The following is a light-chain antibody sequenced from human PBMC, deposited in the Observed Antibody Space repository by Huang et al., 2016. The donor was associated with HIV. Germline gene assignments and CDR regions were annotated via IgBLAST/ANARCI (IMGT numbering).Light chain of an antibody. CDR2: GAS. CDR1: QSVSSSY. CDR3: QQYGVSPRT. V-gene: IGKV3-20*01. J-gene: IGKJ2*01. Sequence: EIVLTQSPGTQSLSPGERATLSCRASQSVSSSYIAWYQQNPGQAPRRLIYGASSSATGIPDRCSGSGSGTDFTLTISRLEPEDFAVYYCQQYGVSPRTFGQGTKLEIK.